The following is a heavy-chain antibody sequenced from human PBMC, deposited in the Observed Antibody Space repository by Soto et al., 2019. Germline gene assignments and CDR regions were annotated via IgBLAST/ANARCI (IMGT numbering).Heavy chain of an antibody. CDR1: GFTFSTYS. V-gene: IGHV3-48*01. Sequence: EVQLVESGGDLVQPGGSLRLSCAASGFTFSTYSMNWVRLAPGKGLEWISYISSGSTTIYYADSVRGRFTISRDNAKNSLYLQMNTLRAEDTAVYYCAREPYGSGGTCYSFTREYYYYMDVWGKGTTVTVSS. CDR3: AREPYGSGGTCYSFTREYYYYMDV. D-gene: IGHD2-15*01. CDR2: ISSGSTTI. J-gene: IGHJ6*03.